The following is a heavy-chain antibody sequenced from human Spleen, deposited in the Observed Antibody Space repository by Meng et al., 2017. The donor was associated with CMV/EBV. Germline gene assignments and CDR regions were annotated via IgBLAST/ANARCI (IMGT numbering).Heavy chain of an antibody. V-gene: IGHV3-48*03. CDR3: ARGRWGAPYFDY. Sequence: GGSLRLSCAASGFTFSNYNMDWVRQAPGEGLEWVSYISSSGSTIYYADSVKGRFTISRDNAKNSLYLQMNSLRAEETAVYYCARGRWGAPYFDYWGQGTLVTVSS. CDR2: ISSSGSTI. J-gene: IGHJ4*02. D-gene: IGHD1-26*01. CDR1: GFTFSNYN.